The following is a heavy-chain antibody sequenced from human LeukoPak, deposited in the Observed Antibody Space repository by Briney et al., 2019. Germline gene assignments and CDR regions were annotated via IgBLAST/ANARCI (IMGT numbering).Heavy chain of an antibody. CDR1: GYSISSSNW. Sequence: PSDTLSLTCAVSGYSISSSNWWGWIRQPPGKGLEWIGYIYCSGSIYYNPSLKSRVTMSVDTSKNRFSLKLSSVTAVDTAVYYCARKGPGTTDDAFDIWGQGTMVTVSS. J-gene: IGHJ3*02. CDR2: IYCSGSI. D-gene: IGHD1-7*01. CDR3: ARKGPGTTDDAFDI. V-gene: IGHV4-28*05.